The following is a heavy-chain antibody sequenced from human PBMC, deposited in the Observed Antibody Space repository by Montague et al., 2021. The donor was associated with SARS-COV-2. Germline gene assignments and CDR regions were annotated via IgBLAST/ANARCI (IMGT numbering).Heavy chain of an antibody. CDR2: IFRSGAT. D-gene: IGHD3-22*01. V-gene: IGHV4-59*01. J-gene: IGHJ4*02. CDR3: ARTSRGSRYFYGVDD. Sequence: SETLSLTCTVSGDSISDYYWSWIRQPPGMGLEWIGYIFRSGATNYNPPLKSRVIISLDTSKSQFSLRLSSVTAADTAIYYCARTSRGSRYFYGVDDWGQGTLVTVSS. CDR1: GDSISDYY.